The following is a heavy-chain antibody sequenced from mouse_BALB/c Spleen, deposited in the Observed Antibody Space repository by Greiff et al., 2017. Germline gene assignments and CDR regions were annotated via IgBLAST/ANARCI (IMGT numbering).Heavy chain of an antibody. J-gene: IGHJ4*01. D-gene: IGHD1-1*01. V-gene: IGHV5-6*03. CDR2: ISSGGSYT. CDR3: ARHLHYYGSRGDAMDY. CDR1: GFTFSSYG. Sequence: EVKLVESGGGLVQPGGSLKLSCAASGFTFSSYGMSWVRQTPDKRLEWVATISSGGSYTYYPDSVKGRFTISRDNAKNTLYLQMSSLKSEDTAMYYCARHLHYYGSRGDAMDYWGQGTSVTVSS.